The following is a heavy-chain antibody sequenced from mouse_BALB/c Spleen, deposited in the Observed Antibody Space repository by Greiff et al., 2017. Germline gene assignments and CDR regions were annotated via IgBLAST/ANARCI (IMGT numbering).Heavy chain of an antibody. CDR2: IDPENGNT. J-gene: IGHJ2*01. Sequence: EVQLQQSGAELVRPGALVKLSCKASGFNIKDYYMHWVKQRPEQGLEWIGWIDPENGNTIYDPKFPGKASITADTSSNTAYLQLSSLTSEDTAVYYCASTTANFDYWGQGTTLTVSS. D-gene: IGHD1-2*01. CDR1: GFNIKDYY. CDR3: ASTTANFDY. V-gene: IGHV14-1*02.